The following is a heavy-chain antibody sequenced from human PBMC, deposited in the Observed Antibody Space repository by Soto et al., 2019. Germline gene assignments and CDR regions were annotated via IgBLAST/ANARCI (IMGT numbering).Heavy chain of an antibody. CDR1: GGSISSYY. CDR3: AREGDYYGSGDYGMDV. D-gene: IGHD3-10*01. J-gene: IGHJ6*02. CDR2: IYYSGST. V-gene: IGHV4-59*01. Sequence: SETLSLTCTVSGGSISSYYWSWIRQPPGKGLEWIGYIYYSGSTNYNPSLKSRVTISVDTSKNQFSLKLSSVTAADTAVYYCAREGDYYGSGDYGMDVWGQGTTVTAP.